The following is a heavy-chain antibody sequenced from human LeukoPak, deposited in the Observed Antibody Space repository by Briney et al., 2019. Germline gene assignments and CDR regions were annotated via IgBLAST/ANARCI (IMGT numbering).Heavy chain of an antibody. J-gene: IGHJ5*02. CDR1: GFTFSSYA. D-gene: IGHD3-10*01. V-gene: IGHV3-53*01. CDR2: IYSGGST. CDR3: ARERGSGDDWFDP. Sequence: GGSLRLSCAASGFTFSSYAMSWVRQAPGKGLEWVSVIYSGGSTYYADSVKGRFTISRDNSKNTLYLQMNSLRAEDTAVYYCARERGSGDDWFDPWGQGTLVTVSS.